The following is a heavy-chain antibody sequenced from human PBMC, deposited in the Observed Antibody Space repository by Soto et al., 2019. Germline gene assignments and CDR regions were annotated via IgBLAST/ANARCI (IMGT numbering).Heavy chain of an antibody. CDR2: ISPNNGAT. D-gene: IGHD2-15*01. J-gene: IGHJ3*01. CDR1: GYTFSDYY. CDR3: ARGGEFCSTGSCNSSLGDAFDV. V-gene: IGHV1-2*02. Sequence: QVQLVQSGAEVKKPGASMKVSCKASGYTFSDYYMHWVRQAPGQGLECMGWISPNNGATNYAQKFQDRVTMTRDASITTAYVELSRLRYDDTAVYYCARGGEFCSTGSCNSSLGDAFDVWGQGTTVTVSS.